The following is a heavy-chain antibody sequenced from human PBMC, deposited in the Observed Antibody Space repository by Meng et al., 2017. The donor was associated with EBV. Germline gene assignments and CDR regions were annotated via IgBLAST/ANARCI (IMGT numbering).Heavy chain of an antibody. Sequence: QVQPVQSGAEVKKHGASGKVTCKASGYTFTGYYMHWVRQAPGQGLEWMGRINPNSGGTNYAQKFQGRVTMTRDTSISTAYMELSRLRSDDTAVYYCARVGIAVAGTGDYWGQGTLVTVSS. V-gene: IGHV1-2*06. J-gene: IGHJ4*02. CDR3: ARVGIAVAGTGDY. CDR1: GYTFTGYY. D-gene: IGHD6-19*01. CDR2: INPNSGGT.